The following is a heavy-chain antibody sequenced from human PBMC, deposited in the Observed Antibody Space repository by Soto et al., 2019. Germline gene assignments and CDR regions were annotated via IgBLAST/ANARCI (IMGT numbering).Heavy chain of an antibody. D-gene: IGHD4-17*01. CDR1: GFTFSSYS. CDR2: ISSSSSYI. V-gene: IGHV3-21*01. CDR3: AREAYGAKYYFDY. Sequence: EVQLVESGGGLVKPGGSLRLSCAASGFTFSSYSMNWVRQAPGKGLEWVSSISSSSSYIYYADSVKGRFTISRDNAKNSLYLQMNSLRVEETAVYYCAREAYGAKYYFDYWGQGTLVTVSS. J-gene: IGHJ4*02.